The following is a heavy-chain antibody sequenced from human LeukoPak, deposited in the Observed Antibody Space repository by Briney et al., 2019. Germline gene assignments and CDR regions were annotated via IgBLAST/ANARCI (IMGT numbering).Heavy chain of an antibody. D-gene: IGHD2-15*01. V-gene: IGHV4-59*01. CDR1: GGSISSYY. CDR2: IYNTGST. Sequence: PSETLSLTCTVSGGSISSYYWSWIRQPPGKGLEWIGNIYNTGSTNYNPSLKSRVTISVDTSKNQFSLKLSSVTAADTAVYYCAGGGGGGVVAAIWDYNWFDPWGQGSLVTVSS. CDR3: AGGGGGGVVAAIWDYNWFDP. J-gene: IGHJ5*02.